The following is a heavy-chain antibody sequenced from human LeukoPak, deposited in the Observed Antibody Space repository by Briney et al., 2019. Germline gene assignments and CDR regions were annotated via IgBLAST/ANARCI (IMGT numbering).Heavy chain of an antibody. J-gene: IGHJ5*02. CDR2: IYTSGST. CDR1: GGSISSYY. CDR3: ARDLIDYGDYDRPSNWFDP. V-gene: IGHV4-4*07. Sequence: NPSETLSLTCTVSGGSISSYYWSWIRQPAGKGLGWIGRIYTSGSTNYNPSLKSRVTMSVDTSKNQFALKLSSVTAADTAVYYCARDLIDYGDYDRPSNWFDPWGQGTLVTVSS. D-gene: IGHD4-17*01.